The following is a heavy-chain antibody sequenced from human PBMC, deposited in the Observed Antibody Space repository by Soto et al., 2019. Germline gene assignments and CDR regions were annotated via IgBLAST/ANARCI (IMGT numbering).Heavy chain of an antibody. CDR1: GFTLRSYA. CDR3: AKGDSGSFDY. D-gene: IGHD3-10*01. V-gene: IGHV3-23*01. J-gene: IGHJ4*02. Sequence: GGSLRLSCVASGFTLRSYAMSWVRQAPGKGLEWVSVITSASNTYYADSVKGRFTISRDNSKNTLYLQMSSLRAEDTALYYCAKGDSGSFDYWGQGTLVTVSS. CDR2: ITSASNT.